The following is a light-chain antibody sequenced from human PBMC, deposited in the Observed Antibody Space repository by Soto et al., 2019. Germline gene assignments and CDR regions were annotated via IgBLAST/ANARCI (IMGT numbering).Light chain of an antibody. CDR3: QQHSNWPF. Sequence: EIVLTQSPATLSLSPGERATLSCRASQSVSSYLAWYQQKPGQAPRLLIYDASNRATGIPARFSGSGSGTDFTLTISSLEPEDFAVYYCQQHSNWPFFGGGTKVDIK. V-gene: IGKV3-11*01. J-gene: IGKJ4*01. CDR2: DAS. CDR1: QSVSSY.